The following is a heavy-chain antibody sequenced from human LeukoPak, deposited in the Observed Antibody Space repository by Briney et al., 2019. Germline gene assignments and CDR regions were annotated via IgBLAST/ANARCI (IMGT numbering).Heavy chain of an antibody. V-gene: IGHV1-2*04. CDR3: AREGLTARSSPGAFDI. D-gene: IGHD3-10*01. CDR2: INPNSGGT. Sequence: ASVKVSCKASGYTFASYAMNWVRQAPGQGLEWMGWINPNSGGTNYAQKFQGWVTMTRDTSISTAYMELSRLRSDDTAVYYCAREGLTARSSPGAFDIWGQGTMVTVSS. J-gene: IGHJ3*02. CDR1: GYTFASYA.